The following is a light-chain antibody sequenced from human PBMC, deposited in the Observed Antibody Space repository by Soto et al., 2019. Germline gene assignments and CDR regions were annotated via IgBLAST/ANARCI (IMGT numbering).Light chain of an antibody. CDR1: SSDVGTYNR. J-gene: IGLJ1*01. CDR3: SSFTSSSPYV. V-gene: IGLV2-18*02. CDR2: DVI. Sequence: QSALTQPPSVSGSPGQSVAISCSGTSSDVGTYNRVSWYQQPPGTAPKLMIYDVINRPSGVPDRFSGSKSGNTASLTISGLQAEDEADYYCSSFTSSSPYVFGTGTKLTVL.